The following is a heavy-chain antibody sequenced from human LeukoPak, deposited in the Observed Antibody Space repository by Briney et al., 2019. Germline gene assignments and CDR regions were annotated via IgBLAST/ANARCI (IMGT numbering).Heavy chain of an antibody. CDR2: IYTSGST. J-gene: IGHJ5*02. V-gene: IGHV4-61*02. D-gene: IGHD2-8*01. CDR1: GGSISSGSYY. CDR3: ARDICTNGVCYANWFDP. Sequence: SETLSLTCTVSGGSISSGSYYWSWIRQPAGKGLEWIGRIYTSGSTNYNPSLKNRVTISVDTSKNQFSLKLSSVTAADTAVYYCARDICTNGVCYANWFDPWGQGTLVTVSS.